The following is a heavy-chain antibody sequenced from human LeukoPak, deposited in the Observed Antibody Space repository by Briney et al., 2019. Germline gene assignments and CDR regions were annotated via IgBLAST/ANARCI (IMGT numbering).Heavy chain of an antibody. CDR1: GFTFSSYA. J-gene: IGHJ6*02. V-gene: IGHV3-23*01. Sequence: GGSLRLSCAASGFTFSSYAMSWVRQAPGKGLEWVSAISGSGGSTYYADSVKGRFTISRDNSKNTLYLQKNSLRGEDMAVYYCAEAPYIVVVPAAYIHYGMDVWGQGTTVTVSS. CDR2: ISGSGGST. D-gene: IGHD2-2*01. CDR3: AEAPYIVVVPAAYIHYGMDV.